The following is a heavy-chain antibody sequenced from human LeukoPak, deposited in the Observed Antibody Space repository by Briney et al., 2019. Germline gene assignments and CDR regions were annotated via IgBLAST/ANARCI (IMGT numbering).Heavy chain of an antibody. V-gene: IGHV4-38-2*02. Sequence: KPSETLSLTCAVSGYSISSGYYWGWIRQPPGKGLEWIGSIYHSGSTYYNPSLKSRVTISVDTSKNQFSLKLSSLTAADTAVYYCARDLRTSYYDSSGYSYFDYWGQGTLVTVSS. D-gene: IGHD3-22*01. CDR2: IYHSGST. J-gene: IGHJ4*02. CDR1: GYSISSGYY. CDR3: ARDLRTSYYDSSGYSYFDY.